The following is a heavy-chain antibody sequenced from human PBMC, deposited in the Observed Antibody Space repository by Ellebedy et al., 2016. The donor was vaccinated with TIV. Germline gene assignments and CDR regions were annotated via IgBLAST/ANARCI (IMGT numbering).Heavy chain of an antibody. J-gene: IGHJ4*02. CDR1: GGSFNTYP. V-gene: IGHV1-69*13. Sequence: SVKVSXXASGGSFNTYPLNWVRQTPGGGLEWLGGIIPIFSAINYAQKFKGRVTISADEATSTAYLEVSSLRSEDTATYYCHWARSSKGWYYFDYWGQGTLVTVSS. CDR3: HWARSSKGWYYFDY. D-gene: IGHD2-2*01. CDR2: IIPIFSAI.